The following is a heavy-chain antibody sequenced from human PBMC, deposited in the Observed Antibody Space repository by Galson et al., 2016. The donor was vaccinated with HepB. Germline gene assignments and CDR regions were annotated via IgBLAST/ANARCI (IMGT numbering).Heavy chain of an antibody. Sequence: ASGFTVNSHYMSWVRQAPGKGLEWVSGMYIGGSTYHTDSVKGRFTISRDNSKNMLYIQMHSLRVEDTAVYYCARKHPTVFGLVLDQWGQGTPVTVSS. CDR3: ARKHPTVFGLVLDQ. V-gene: IGHV3-66*01. D-gene: IGHD3/OR15-3a*01. J-gene: IGHJ4*02. CDR1: GFTVNSHY. CDR2: MYIGGST.